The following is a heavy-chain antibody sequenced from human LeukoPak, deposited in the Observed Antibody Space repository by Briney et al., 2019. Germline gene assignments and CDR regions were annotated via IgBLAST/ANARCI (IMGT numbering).Heavy chain of an antibody. Sequence: ASLKVSCKASGYTFIDYYMHWVRQAPGQGLEWMGRINPNSGGTDYAQKFQGRVTMTRDTSISTAYLEFSSLRSDDTAVYYCARDWSMTTLDYWGQGTLVTVSS. D-gene: IGHD4-17*01. CDR3: ARDWSMTTLDY. J-gene: IGHJ4*02. CDR1: GYTFIDYY. V-gene: IGHV1-2*06. CDR2: INPNSGGT.